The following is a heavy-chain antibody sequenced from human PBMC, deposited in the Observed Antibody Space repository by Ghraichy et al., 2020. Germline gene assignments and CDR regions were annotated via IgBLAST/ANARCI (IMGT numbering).Heavy chain of an antibody. V-gene: IGHV1-46*01. Sequence: ASVKVSCKASGYRFTSFYMYWVRQAPGHGLEWMGIIDPNGGSTTYAQKFQGRVTMTRDTSTNTVYMELSSLRYEDTAVYYCVREFRLSGTYDGGDYWGQGTPVTVSS. D-gene: IGHD1-26*01. J-gene: IGHJ4*02. CDR1: GYRFTSFY. CDR3: VREFRLSGTYDGGDY. CDR2: IDPNGGST.